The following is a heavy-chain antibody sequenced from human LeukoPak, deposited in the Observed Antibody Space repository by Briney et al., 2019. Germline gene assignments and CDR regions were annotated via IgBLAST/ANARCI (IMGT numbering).Heavy chain of an antibody. Sequence: PSETLSLTCTVSGGSISSYYWSWIRQPPGRGLEYIGYIYYSGSTNYNPFLKSRVTISVDTSKNQLSLKLSSVTAADTAVYYCARLFTTVTFDPWGQGTLVTVSS. J-gene: IGHJ5*02. V-gene: IGHV4-59*08. CDR2: IYYSGST. D-gene: IGHD4-17*01. CDR1: GGSISSYY. CDR3: ARLFTTVTFDP.